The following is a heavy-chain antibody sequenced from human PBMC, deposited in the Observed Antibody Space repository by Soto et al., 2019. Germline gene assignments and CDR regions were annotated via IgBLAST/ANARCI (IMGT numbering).Heavy chain of an antibody. CDR3: ARDWFGVAY. D-gene: IGHD3-16*01. J-gene: IGHJ4*02. CDR1: GYTLTSYG. CDR2: SNAGNGNT. V-gene: IGHV1-3*01. Sequence: ASVKVSCKASGYTLTSYGMHWVRPAPGQRLEWMGWSNAGNGNTTYSQKPQGRVTITRDTSASTAYMELRSLGSDDTAVYYCARDWFGVAYWGQGTLVTVSS.